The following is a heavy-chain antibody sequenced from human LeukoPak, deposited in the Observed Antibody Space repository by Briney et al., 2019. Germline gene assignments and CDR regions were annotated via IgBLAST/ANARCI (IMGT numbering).Heavy chain of an antibody. D-gene: IGHD3-22*01. Sequence: GGSLRLSCAASGFTVSSNYMSWVHQAPGKGLEWVSVIYSGGSTYYADSVKGRFTISRDNSKNTLYLQMNSLRAEDTAVYYCARASLSGYYYVFDYWGQGTLVTVSS. CDR1: GFTVSSNY. CDR3: ARASLSGYYYVFDY. V-gene: IGHV3-53*01. J-gene: IGHJ4*02. CDR2: IYSGGST.